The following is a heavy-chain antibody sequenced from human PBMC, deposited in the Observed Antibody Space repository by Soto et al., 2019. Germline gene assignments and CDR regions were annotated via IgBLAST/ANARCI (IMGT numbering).Heavy chain of an antibody. D-gene: IGHD3-22*01. CDR3: ARESYDSSAYYYYGMDV. J-gene: IGHJ6*02. CDR2: IKQDGSEK. CDR1: GCTFSSYW. Sequence: LRLSCAASGCTFSSYWMSWDRQPPGKGLEWVANIKQDGSEKYYVDSLKGRFTISIDNAKNTMYLQMNSLRAEDTDVYYCARESYDSSAYYYYGMDVWGQGTTVTVSS. V-gene: IGHV3-7*01.